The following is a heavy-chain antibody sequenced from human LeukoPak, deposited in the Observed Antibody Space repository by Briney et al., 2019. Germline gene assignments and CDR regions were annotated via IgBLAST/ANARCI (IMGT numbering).Heavy chain of an antibody. V-gene: IGHV3-13*01. D-gene: IGHD3-10*01. CDR1: GFTFSIYD. Sequence: PGGYLRLSCAASGFTFSIYDMHWVRQATGEGLEWVSAIGTTGDTYYPGSVKGRFTISRNNAKNSLYLQMNSLRVEDTAVYYCARAMVRGVIGPFDPWGQGTLVTVSS. CDR2: IGTTGDT. J-gene: IGHJ5*02. CDR3: ARAMVRGVIGPFDP.